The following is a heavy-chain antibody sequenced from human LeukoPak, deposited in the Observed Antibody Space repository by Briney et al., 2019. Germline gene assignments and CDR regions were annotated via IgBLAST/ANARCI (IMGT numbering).Heavy chain of an antibody. V-gene: IGHV3-30*04. CDR1: GFTFSSYT. CDR3: ARGGYSFDY. J-gene: IGHJ4*02. CDR2: ISNDGSNK. Sequence: PGGSLRLSCAASGFTFSSYTMHWVRQAPGKGLEWVAVISNDGSNKYYADSVKGRFTISRDNTKNTLYLQMNSLRAEDTAVYYCARGGYSFDYLGQGTLVTVSS. D-gene: IGHD5-12*01.